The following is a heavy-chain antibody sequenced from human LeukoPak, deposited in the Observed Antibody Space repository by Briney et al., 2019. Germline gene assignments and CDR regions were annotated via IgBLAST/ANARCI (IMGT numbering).Heavy chain of an antibody. V-gene: IGHV1-2*02. CDR3: ARDITYYYDSSGSLAGRIAFDI. CDR2: INPNSGGT. D-gene: IGHD3-22*01. CDR1: GYTFTGYY. Sequence: GASVKVSCKASGYTFTGYYMHWVRQAPGQGLEWMGWINPNSGGTNYAQKFQGRVTMTRDTSISTAYMELSRLRSDDTAVYYCARDITYYYDSSGSLAGRIAFDIWGQGTMVTVSS. J-gene: IGHJ3*02.